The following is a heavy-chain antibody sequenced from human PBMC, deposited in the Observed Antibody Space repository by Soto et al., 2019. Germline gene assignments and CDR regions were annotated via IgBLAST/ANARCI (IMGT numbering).Heavy chain of an antibody. Sequence: EVQLVESGGGLVQPGGSLRLSCAASGFTFSSYWMHWVRQAPGKGLVWVSRINSDGRSTSYADSVKGRFTISRDNAKNTLYLQMRSLRAEDTAVYYCARVGASYCSGGSCYSRGYYYYYGMDVWGQGTTVTVSS. D-gene: IGHD2-15*01. V-gene: IGHV3-74*01. J-gene: IGHJ6*02. CDR1: GFTFSSYW. CDR2: INSDGRST. CDR3: ARVGASYCSGGSCYSRGYYYYYGMDV.